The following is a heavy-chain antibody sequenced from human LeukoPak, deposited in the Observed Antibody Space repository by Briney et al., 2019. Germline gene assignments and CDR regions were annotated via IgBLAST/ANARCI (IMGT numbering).Heavy chain of an antibody. J-gene: IGHJ4*02. Sequence: PGESLKISCKGSGNSFTSYWIGWVSQMPGKGLEWMGIIYPGDSDTRYSPSFQGQVTISADKSISTAYLQWSSLKASDTAMYYCARRVSYSSSRHYFDYWGQGTLVTVSS. CDR1: GNSFTSYW. CDR3: ARRVSYSSSRHYFDY. CDR2: IYPGDSDT. D-gene: IGHD6-6*01. V-gene: IGHV5-51*01.